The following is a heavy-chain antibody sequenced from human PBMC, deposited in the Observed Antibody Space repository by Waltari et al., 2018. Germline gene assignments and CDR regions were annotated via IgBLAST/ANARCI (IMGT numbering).Heavy chain of an antibody. CDR3: ARGSGGWYGQPLDY. D-gene: IGHD6-19*01. CDR2: TYYRSKWYN. V-gene: IGHV6-1*01. J-gene: IGHJ4*02. CDR1: GDSLPSNSAA. Sequence: QVQLQQSGQGLVKPSQTLSPTCAISGDSLPSNSAAWNWIRQSPSRGLEWLGRTYYRSKWYNDYAVSVKSRITINPDTSKNQFSLQLNSVTPEDTAVYYCARGSGGWYGQPLDYWGQGTLVTVSS.